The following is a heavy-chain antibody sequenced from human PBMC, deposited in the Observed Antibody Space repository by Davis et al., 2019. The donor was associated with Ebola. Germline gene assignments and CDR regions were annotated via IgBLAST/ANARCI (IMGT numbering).Heavy chain of an antibody. V-gene: IGHV1-18*04. CDR3: ARALLRYFEMPCDY. J-gene: IGHJ4*02. CDR1: GYTFTSYY. D-gene: IGHD3-9*01. CDR2: ISAYNGNT. Sequence: ASVKVSCKASGYTFTSYYMHWVRQAPGQGLEWMGWISAYNGNTNYAQKLQGRVTMTTDTSTSTAYMELSSLRSEDTAVYYCARALLRYFEMPCDYWGQGTLVTVSS.